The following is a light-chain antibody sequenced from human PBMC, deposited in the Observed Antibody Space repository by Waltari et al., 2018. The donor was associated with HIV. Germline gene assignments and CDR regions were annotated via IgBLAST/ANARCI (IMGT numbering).Light chain of an antibody. CDR2: RNN. CDR3: VAWDDTLSALF. Sequence: QSVLTQPPAASGTPGQRVTISCSGSRSNIGSTYVYWYQQFPGKDPKLPIYRNNYRPSGVPDRISGSKSGTAAYLAISGLRSEDEADYYCVAWDDTLSALFFGGGTKLTVL. CDR1: RSNIGSTY. J-gene: IGLJ2*01. V-gene: IGLV1-47*01.